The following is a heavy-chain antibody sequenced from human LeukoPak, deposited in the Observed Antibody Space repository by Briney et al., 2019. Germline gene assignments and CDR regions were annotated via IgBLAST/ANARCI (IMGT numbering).Heavy chain of an antibody. CDR3: ATGSRGLRFLEWLSTRLDY. D-gene: IGHD3-3*01. CDR2: VDPEDGET. CDR1: GYTFTDYY. V-gene: IGHV1-69-2*01. J-gene: IGHJ4*02. Sequence: GASVKVSCKASGYTFTDYYMHWVQQAPGKGLEWMGRVDPEDGETIYAEKFQGRATITADTSTDTAYMELSSLRSEDTAVYYCATGSRGLRFLEWLSTRLDYWGQGTLVTVSS.